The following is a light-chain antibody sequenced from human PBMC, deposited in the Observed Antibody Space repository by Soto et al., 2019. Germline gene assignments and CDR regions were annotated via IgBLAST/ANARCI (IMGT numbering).Light chain of an antibody. J-gene: IGKJ2*01. V-gene: IGKV1-5*01. Sequence: DIEMTQSPATLSVSLGDRVTITCRASQNVSRWFAWCQHKPRRAPKLLIYDASSRESGVPARFSGSGSGTDFSLTISRLQPDDFATYYCQQYNINWKTFGQGTKVEIK. CDR1: QNVSRW. CDR3: QQYNINWKT. CDR2: DAS.